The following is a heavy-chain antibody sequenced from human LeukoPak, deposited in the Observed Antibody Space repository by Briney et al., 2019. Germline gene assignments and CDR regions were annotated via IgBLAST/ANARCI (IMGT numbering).Heavy chain of an antibody. CDR3: AREWELLRGNWFDP. CDR2: ISSTSGTI. Sequence: GGSLRLSCATSGFTFSSYSMNWVRQAPGKGLEWVSYISSTSGTIFYADSVKGRFTISRDSAKNSLYLQMNSLRAEDTAVYYCAREWELLRGNWFDPWGQGTLVTVSS. J-gene: IGHJ5*02. CDR1: GFTFSSYS. V-gene: IGHV3-48*04. D-gene: IGHD1-26*01.